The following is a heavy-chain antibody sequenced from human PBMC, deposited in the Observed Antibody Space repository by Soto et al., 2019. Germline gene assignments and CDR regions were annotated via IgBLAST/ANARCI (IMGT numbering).Heavy chain of an antibody. CDR2: ISGSGGST. CDR3: AKGIGIYGSGGSCSSDAFDI. D-gene: IGHD2-15*01. CDR1: GFTFSSYA. Sequence: PGGSLRLSCAASGFTFSSYAMSWVRQAPGKGLEWVSAISGSGGSTYYADSVKGRFTISRDNSKNTLYLQMNSLRAEDTAVYYCAKGIGIYGSGGSCSSDAFDIGGKGKMLTVPS. V-gene: IGHV3-23*01. J-gene: IGHJ3*02.